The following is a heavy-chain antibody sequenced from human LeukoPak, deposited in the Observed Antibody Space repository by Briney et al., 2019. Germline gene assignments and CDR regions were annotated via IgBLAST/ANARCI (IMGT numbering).Heavy chain of an antibody. CDR3: AKDISYYDFWSGYSPAAFDI. D-gene: IGHD3-3*01. V-gene: IGHV3-30*02. CDR1: GFTFSSYG. J-gene: IGHJ3*02. CDR2: IRYDGSNK. Sequence: PGGSLRLSCAASGFTFSSYGMHWVRQAPGKGLEWVAFIRYDGSNKYYADSVKGRFTISRDNSKNTLYLQMNSLRAEDTAVYYCAKDISYYDFWSGYSPAAFDIWGQGTMVTVSS.